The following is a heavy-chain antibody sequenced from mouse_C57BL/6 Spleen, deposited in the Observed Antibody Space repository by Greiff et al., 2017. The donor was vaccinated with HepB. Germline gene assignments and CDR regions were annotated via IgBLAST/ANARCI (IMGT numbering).Heavy chain of an antibody. J-gene: IGHJ2*01. D-gene: IGHD3-2*02. CDR2: ISSGGSYT. CDR3: ARQRGTAQATFDY. V-gene: IGHV5-6*01. CDR1: GFTFSSYG. Sequence: EVQGVESGGDLVKPGGSLKLSCAASGFTFSSYGMSWVRQTPDKRLEWVATISSGGSYTYYPDSVKGRFTISRDNAKNTLYLQMSSLKSEDTAMYYCARQRGTAQATFDYWGQGTTLTVSS.